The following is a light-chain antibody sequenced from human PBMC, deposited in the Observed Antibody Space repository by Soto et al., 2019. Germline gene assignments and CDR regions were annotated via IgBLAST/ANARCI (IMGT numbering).Light chain of an antibody. CDR3: MQGTHWPIT. Sequence: VMPQAAIALPVTLGQPASISCRSKQSLVHSDGIAYFSWFQQRPGRSPRRLIYKVSNRDSGVPARFSGSGSGTDFALKISRVEAEDVGVYYCMQGTHWPITFGQGTRLDVK. CDR2: KVS. J-gene: IGKJ5*01. CDR1: QSLVHSDGIAY. V-gene: IGKV2-30*02.